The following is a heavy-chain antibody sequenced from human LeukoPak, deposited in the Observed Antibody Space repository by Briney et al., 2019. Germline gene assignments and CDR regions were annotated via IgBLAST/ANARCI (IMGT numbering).Heavy chain of an antibody. Sequence: GGSLRLSCAASGFTVSSNYMSWVRQAPGKGLEWVSVIYSGGSTYYADSVKGRFTISRDNSKNTLYLQMNSLRAEDTAVYYCAKDHPYSSSWSRGAFDIWGQGTMVTVSS. CDR2: IYSGGST. J-gene: IGHJ3*02. CDR1: GFTVSSNY. CDR3: AKDHPYSSSWSRGAFDI. V-gene: IGHV3-53*05. D-gene: IGHD6-13*01.